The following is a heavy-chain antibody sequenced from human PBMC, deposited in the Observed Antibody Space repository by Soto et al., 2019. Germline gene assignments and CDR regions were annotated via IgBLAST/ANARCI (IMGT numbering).Heavy chain of an antibody. CDR2: ISAYNGNT. J-gene: IGHJ5*02. Sequence: QVQLVQSGAEVKKPGASVKVSCKASGYTFTSYGISWVRQAPGQGLEWMGWISAYNGNTNYAQKLQGRVTMTTDTSTSTAYMELRGLRSDDTAVYYCARDSSITMVRGVIYDPWGQGTLVTVSS. V-gene: IGHV1-18*01. CDR3: ARDSSITMVRGVIYDP. D-gene: IGHD3-10*01. CDR1: GYTFTSYG.